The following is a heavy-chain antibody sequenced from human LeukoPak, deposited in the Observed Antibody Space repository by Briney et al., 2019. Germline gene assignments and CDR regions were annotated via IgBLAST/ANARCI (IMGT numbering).Heavy chain of an antibody. Sequence: GGSLRLSCTASGFTFGDYAMSWVRQAPGKGLEWVSFIRSKAYGGTTEYAASVKGRFIISRDDSKSIAYLQMNSLKTEDTAVYYCTRDDLLDTGYFDYWGQGTLVTVSS. CDR1: GFTFGDYA. CDR2: IRSKAYGGTT. CDR3: TRDDLLDTGYFDY. V-gene: IGHV3-49*04. J-gene: IGHJ4*02. D-gene: IGHD5-18*01.